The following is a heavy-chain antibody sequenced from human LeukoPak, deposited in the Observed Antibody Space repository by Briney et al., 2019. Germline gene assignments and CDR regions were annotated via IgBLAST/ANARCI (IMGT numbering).Heavy chain of an antibody. CDR2: MNPNSGNT. Sequence: GASVKVSCKASGYTFTSYDINWVRQATGQGLEWMGWMNPNSGNTGYAQKLQGRVTMTTDTSTSTAYMELRSLRSDDTAVYYCARGLYYFDYWGQGTLVTVSS. CDR3: ARGLYYFDY. D-gene: IGHD3-10*01. J-gene: IGHJ4*02. CDR1: GYTFTSYD. V-gene: IGHV1-8*01.